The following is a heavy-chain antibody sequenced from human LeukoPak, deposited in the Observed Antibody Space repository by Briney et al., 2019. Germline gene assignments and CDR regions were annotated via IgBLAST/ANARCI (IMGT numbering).Heavy chain of an antibody. Sequence: GVSLRLSCAASGFTFSSCALYWVPQAPGKGREWVSSLSGSGGSSYYADSVKGRFTISRDNSKNTLYLQMNSLRAEDTAVYYCARAPSGRYYDFDYWGQGTLVPVSS. J-gene: IGHJ4*02. CDR3: ARAPSGRYYDFDY. D-gene: IGHD1-26*01. CDR1: GFTFSSCA. CDR2: LSGSGGSS. V-gene: IGHV3-23*01.